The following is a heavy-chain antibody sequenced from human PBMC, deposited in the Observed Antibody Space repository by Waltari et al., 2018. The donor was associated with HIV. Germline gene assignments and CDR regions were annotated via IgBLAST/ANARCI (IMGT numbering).Heavy chain of an antibody. J-gene: IGHJ4*02. CDR2: IFGDGGST. Sequence: VQLLESGGGLVQPGGSPRLSCAGSGFTFSSYAMTWVRQAPGKGLEWVSAIFGDGGSTFYADSVKGRFTISRDNSKNTLYLQMNSLRAEDTAVYYCAKGTLNPLTTDYWGQGTLVTVSS. CDR3: AKGTLNPLTTDY. D-gene: IGHD4-17*01. V-gene: IGHV3-23*01. CDR1: GFTFSSYA.